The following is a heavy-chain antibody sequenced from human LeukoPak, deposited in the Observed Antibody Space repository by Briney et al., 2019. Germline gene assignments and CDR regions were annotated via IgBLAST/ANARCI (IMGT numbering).Heavy chain of an antibody. J-gene: IGHJ4*02. Sequence: ASVKVSCKASGYTFTSYYMHWVRQAPGQGLEWMGIINPSGGSTSYAQKFQGRVTMTRDMSTSTVYMELSSLRSEDTAVYYCARSPPGHCSGGSCPYIDYWGQGTLVTVSS. CDR1: GYTFTSYY. CDR3: ARSPPGHCSGGSCPYIDY. V-gene: IGHV1-46*01. D-gene: IGHD2-15*01. CDR2: INPSGGST.